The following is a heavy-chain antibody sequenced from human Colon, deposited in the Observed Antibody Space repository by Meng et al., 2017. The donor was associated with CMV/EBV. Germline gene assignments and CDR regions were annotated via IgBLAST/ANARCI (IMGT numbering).Heavy chain of an antibody. CDR2: ISVTQNYM. CDR1: GFTFSSYV. Sequence: GESLKISCAASGFTFSSYVMSWVRQAPGKGLEWVALISVTQNYMYYADSMKGRITISRDNAENSVYLQMDNLRAEDTAVYYWAGDGYFYGMDVWGQGITVTVSS. V-gene: IGHV3-21*04. J-gene: IGHJ6*02. CDR3: AGDGYFYGMDV. D-gene: IGHD3-22*01.